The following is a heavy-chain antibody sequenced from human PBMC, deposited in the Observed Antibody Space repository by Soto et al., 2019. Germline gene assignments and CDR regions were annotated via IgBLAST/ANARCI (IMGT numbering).Heavy chain of an antibody. CDR2: ISSTSRNI. D-gene: IGHD6-25*01. CDR3: ARAALYGYDY. J-gene: IGHJ4*02. CDR1: GFTFRDYG. V-gene: IGHV3-48*02. Sequence: PGGSLRLSCAASGFTFRDYGMNWVRQAPGRGLEWVAYISSTSRNIYNADSVKGRFTISRDNAKNSLYLQMNSLRDEDTAVYYCARAALYGYDYWGQGTLVNVS.